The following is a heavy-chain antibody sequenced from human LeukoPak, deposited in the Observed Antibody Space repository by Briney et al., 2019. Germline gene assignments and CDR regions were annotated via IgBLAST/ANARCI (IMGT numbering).Heavy chain of an antibody. V-gene: IGHV4-59*01. CDR2: IYYSGST. Sequence: SETLSLTCTVSGDSISSYYWSWIRQPPGKGLEWIGYIYYSGSTNYNPSLKSRVTISVDTSKNQFSLKLSSVTAADTAVYYCARSDYDTSKFDLRGRGTLSLSPQ. D-gene: IGHD3-22*01. J-gene: IGHJ2*01. CDR3: ARSDYDTSKFDL. CDR1: GDSISSYY.